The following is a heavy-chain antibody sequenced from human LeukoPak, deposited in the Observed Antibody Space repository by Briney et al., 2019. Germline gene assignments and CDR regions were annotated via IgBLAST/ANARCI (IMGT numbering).Heavy chain of an antibody. CDR1: GGSISSYY. V-gene: IGHV4-59*08. CDR2: IYYSGST. J-gene: IGHJ3*02. CDR3: ARPGRYCSSTSCFKDAFDI. Sequence: SETLSLTCTVSGGSISSYYWSWIRQPPGKGLEWIGYIYYSGSTNYNPSLKSRVTISVDTSKNQFSLKLSSVTAADTAVYYCARPGRYCSSTSCFKDAFDIWGQGTMVTVSS. D-gene: IGHD2-2*01.